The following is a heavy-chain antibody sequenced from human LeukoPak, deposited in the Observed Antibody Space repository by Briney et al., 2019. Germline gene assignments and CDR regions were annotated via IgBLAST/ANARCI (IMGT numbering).Heavy chain of an antibody. J-gene: IGHJ4*02. CDR2: ISYDGSNK. CDR1: GFTFSSYG. V-gene: IGHV3-30*18. Sequence: GGSLRLSCAASGFTFSSYGMHWVRQAPGKGLEWVAVISYDGSNKYYADSVKGRFTISRDNSKNTLYLQMNSLRAEDTAVYYCAKDYRLGGAMVRGVLDYWGQGTLVTVSS. D-gene: IGHD3-10*01. CDR3: AKDYRLGGAMVRGVLDY.